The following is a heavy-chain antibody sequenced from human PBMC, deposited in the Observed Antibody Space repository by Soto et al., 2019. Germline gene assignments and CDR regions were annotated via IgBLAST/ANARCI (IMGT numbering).Heavy chain of an antibody. CDR1: GYSFTSYW. CDR3: ARHGDIVLVPAALDAFDI. J-gene: IGHJ3*02. V-gene: IGHV5-51*01. Sequence: PGESLKISCKGSGYSFTSYWIGWVRQMPGKGLEWMGIIYPGDSDTRYSPSFQGQVTISADKSISTAYLQWSSLKASDTAMYYCARHGDIVLVPAALDAFDIWGQGTMVTVSS. CDR2: IYPGDSDT. D-gene: IGHD2-2*01.